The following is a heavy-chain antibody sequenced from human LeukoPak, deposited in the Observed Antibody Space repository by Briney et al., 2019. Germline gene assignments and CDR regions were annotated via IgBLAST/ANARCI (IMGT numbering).Heavy chain of an antibody. J-gene: IGHJ4*02. CDR1: GFTYSSYG. CDR3: AKPDYGSGSYYNVDYFDY. D-gene: IGHD3-10*01. CDR2: IRYDGSNK. V-gene: IGHV3-30*02. Sequence: GGSLSLSCAASGFTYSSYGMHWVRQAPGKGLVWVAFIRYDGSNKYYADSVKGRFTISRDNSKNTLYLQMNSLRAEDTAVYYCAKPDYGSGSYYNVDYFDYWGQGTLVTVSS.